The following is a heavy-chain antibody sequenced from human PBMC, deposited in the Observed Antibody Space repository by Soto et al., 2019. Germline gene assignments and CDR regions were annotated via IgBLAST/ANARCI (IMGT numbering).Heavy chain of an antibody. CDR2: ISSSSSYI. CDR1: GFTCSIYS. CDR3: SRWGEYQLLWVDYYYYGMDV. J-gene: IGHJ6*02. D-gene: IGHD2-2*01. Sequence: GXLRLPCAASGFTCSIYSMNWVRQAPGNGLEWVSSISSSSSYIYYADSVKGRFTISRDNAKNSLYLQMNSLRAEDTAVYYCSRWGEYQLLWVDYYYYGMDVWGQGTTVTVSS. V-gene: IGHV3-21*01.